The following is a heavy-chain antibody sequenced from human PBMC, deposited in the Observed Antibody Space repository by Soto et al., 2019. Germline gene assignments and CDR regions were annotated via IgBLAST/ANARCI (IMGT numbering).Heavy chain of an antibody. J-gene: IGHJ4*02. CDR1: GYSFARYW. D-gene: IGHD3-22*01. V-gene: IGHV5-10-1*01. CDR3: ARQIYDSDTGPNFQYYFDS. CDR2: IDPSDSQT. Sequence: GESLKISWKGSGYSFARYWITWVRQKPGKGLEWMGRIDPSDSQTYYSPSFRGHVTISVTKSITTVFLQWSSLRASDTAMYYCARQIYDSDTGPNFQYYFDSWGQGTPVTVSS.